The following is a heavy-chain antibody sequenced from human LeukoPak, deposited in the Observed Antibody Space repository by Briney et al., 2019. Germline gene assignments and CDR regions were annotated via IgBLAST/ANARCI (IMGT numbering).Heavy chain of an antibody. CDR3: ARGGRSTYFDWSPDY. V-gene: IGHV3-21*01. CDR2: ISSSSSYI. Sequence: PGGSLRLSCAASGFTFSDYSMNWVRQAPGKGLEWVSSISSSSSYIYYADSVKGRFTISRDNARNSLYLQMNSLRGEDTAVYYCARGGRSTYFDWSPDYWGQGTLVTVSS. J-gene: IGHJ4*02. D-gene: IGHD3-9*01. CDR1: GFTFSDYS.